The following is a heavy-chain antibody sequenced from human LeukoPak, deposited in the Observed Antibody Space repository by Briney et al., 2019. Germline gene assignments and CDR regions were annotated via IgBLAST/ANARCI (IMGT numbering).Heavy chain of an antibody. Sequence: GGSLRLSCAASGFTFSSYAMNWVRQAPGRGLEWVSGFSGSGGTTHYADSVKGRFTISRDNSKNTLYLQMNSLRAEDTAFYYCAKDIGWFDPWGQGTLVTVSS. CDR3: AKDIGWFDP. J-gene: IGHJ5*02. V-gene: IGHV3-23*01. CDR1: GFTFSSYA. CDR2: FSGSGGTT.